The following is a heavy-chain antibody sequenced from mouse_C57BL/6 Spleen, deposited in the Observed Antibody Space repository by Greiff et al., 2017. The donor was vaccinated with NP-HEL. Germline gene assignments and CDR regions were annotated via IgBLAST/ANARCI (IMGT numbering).Heavy chain of an antibody. D-gene: IGHD2-4*01. CDR3: ARVGDYEDYAMDY. CDR2: IYPGDGDT. Sequence: VQLKESGPELVKPGASVKISCKASGYAFSSSWMNWVKQRPGKGLEWIGRIYPGDGDTNYNGKFKGKATLTADKSSSTAYMQLSSLTSEDSAVYFCARVGDYEDYAMDYWGQGTSVTVSS. V-gene: IGHV1-82*01. CDR1: GYAFSSSW. J-gene: IGHJ4*01.